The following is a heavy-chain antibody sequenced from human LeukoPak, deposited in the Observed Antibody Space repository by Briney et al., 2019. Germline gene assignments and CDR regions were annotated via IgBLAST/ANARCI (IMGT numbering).Heavy chain of an antibody. CDR2: IFSDGRT. J-gene: IGHJ4*02. CDR1: GFTVSNNY. CDR3: ARDYSSSWYLDS. V-gene: IGHV3-53*01. D-gene: IGHD6-13*01. Sequence: PGGSLRLSCAASGFTVSNNYMSWVRRAPGKGLEWVSVIFSDGRTYYAGSVRGRFTISRDDSENTLHLQMNSLRAADTAVYYCARDYSSSWYLDSWGQGTLVTVSS.